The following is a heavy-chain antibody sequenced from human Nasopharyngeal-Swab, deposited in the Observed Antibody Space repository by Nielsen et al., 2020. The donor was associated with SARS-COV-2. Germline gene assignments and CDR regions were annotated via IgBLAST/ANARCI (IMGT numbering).Heavy chain of an antibody. J-gene: IGHJ5*02. D-gene: IGHD3-3*01. CDR3: ARDRGITIFGVVIIRNGWFDP. Sequence: GESLKISCAASGFTFSDYYMSWIRKAPGKGLEWVSYISSSSSYTNYADSVKGRFTISRDNAKNSLYLQMNSLRAEDTAVYYCARDRGITIFGVVIIRNGWFDPWGQGTLVTVSS. V-gene: IGHV3-11*06. CDR2: ISSSSSYT. CDR1: GFTFSDYY.